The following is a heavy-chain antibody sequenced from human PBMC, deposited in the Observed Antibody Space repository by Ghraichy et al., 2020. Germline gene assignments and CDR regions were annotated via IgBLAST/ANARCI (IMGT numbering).Heavy chain of an antibody. Sequence: GGSLRLSCAASGFTFSSYAMSWVRQAPGKGLEWVSAISGSGGSTYYADSVKGRFTISRDNSKNTLYLQMNSLRAEDTAVYYCAKVRYSSGWYVGLFDYWGQGTLVTVSS. CDR2: ISGSGGST. J-gene: IGHJ4*02. D-gene: IGHD6-19*01. CDR3: AKVRYSSGWYVGLFDY. V-gene: IGHV3-23*01. CDR1: GFTFSSYA.